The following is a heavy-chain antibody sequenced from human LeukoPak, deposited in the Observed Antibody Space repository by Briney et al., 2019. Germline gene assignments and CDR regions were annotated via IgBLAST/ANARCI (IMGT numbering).Heavy chain of an antibody. CDR1: GFTFSSYG. D-gene: IGHD3-10*01. CDR3: AKSEVSGITLVRRVYH. CDR2: ISYDGSNK. V-gene: IGHV3-30*18. Sequence: GGSLRLSCAASGFTFSSYGMHWVRQAPGKGLEWVAVISYDGSNKYYADSVKGRFTISRDNSKDTLYLQMNSVRAEDTAVYYCAKSEVSGITLVRRVYHWRQGTLVTVSS. J-gene: IGHJ5*02.